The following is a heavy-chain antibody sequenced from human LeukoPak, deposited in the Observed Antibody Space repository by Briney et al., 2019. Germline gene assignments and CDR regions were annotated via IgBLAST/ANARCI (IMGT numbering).Heavy chain of an antibody. J-gene: IGHJ4*02. Sequence: SETLSLTCTVSGGFISSSSYYWGWIRQSPGKGLEWIGGIYYSGGTYYNPSLKSRVTISVDTSKNQFSLKLSSVTAADTAVYYCARHEQGGPGYWGQGTLVTVSS. D-gene: IGHD1-26*01. CDR1: GGFISSSSYY. V-gene: IGHV4-39*01. CDR3: ARHEQGGPGY. CDR2: IYYSGGT.